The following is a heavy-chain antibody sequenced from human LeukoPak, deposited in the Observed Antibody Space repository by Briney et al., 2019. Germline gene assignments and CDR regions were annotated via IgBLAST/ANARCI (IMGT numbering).Heavy chain of an antibody. CDR3: ARGSTFGWFDP. J-gene: IGHJ5*02. D-gene: IGHD2-15*01. CDR1: GGSISSSSYY. Sequence: SETLSLTCTVSGGSISSSSYYWGWIRQPPGKGLEWIGSIYYSGSTYYNPSLKSRITISVDTSKNQFSLKLSSVTAADTAVYYCARGSTFGWFDPWGQGTLVTVSS. CDR2: IYYSGST. V-gene: IGHV4-39*07.